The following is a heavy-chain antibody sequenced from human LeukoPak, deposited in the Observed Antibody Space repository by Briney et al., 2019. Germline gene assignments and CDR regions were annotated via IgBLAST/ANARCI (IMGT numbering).Heavy chain of an antibody. Sequence: GESLQISCKGSAYSFTSYWISWVRHLPGKGLEWMGIIYAGDSDTRYSPSFQGQVTISADKSISTAYLRWSSLKASDTAMYCGARIRNYAEEFDYWGQGTLVTVSS. D-gene: IGHD1-7*01. CDR3: ARIRNYAEEFDY. V-gene: IGHV5-51*01. J-gene: IGHJ4*02. CDR1: AYSFTSYW. CDR2: IYAGDSDT.